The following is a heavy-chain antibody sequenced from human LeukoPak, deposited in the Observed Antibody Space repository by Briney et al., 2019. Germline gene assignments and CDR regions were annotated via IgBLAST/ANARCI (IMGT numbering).Heavy chain of an antibody. CDR2: ISHDGSDD. Sequence: GGSLRLSCVASGLSFSTYGMHWVRQFPGKGLEWVALISHDGSDDYYGDSVKGRFTISRDNSRNTLYLQMNGLRPEDTALYYCVAPSTVPSNWETLEYWGHGTLVTVSS. V-gene: IGHV3-30*03. J-gene: IGHJ4*01. CDR1: GLSFSTYG. D-gene: IGHD7-27*01. CDR3: VAPSTVPSNWETLEY.